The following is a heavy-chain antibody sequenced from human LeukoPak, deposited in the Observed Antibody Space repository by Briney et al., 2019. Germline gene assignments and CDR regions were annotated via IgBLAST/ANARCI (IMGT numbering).Heavy chain of an antibody. D-gene: IGHD6-19*01. CDR3: ARDPGHSGWYGDY. V-gene: IGHV3-33*01. Sequence: GGSLRLSCAASGFTFSSYGMHWVRQAPGKGLEWVSIIWYDGSNKYYADYVKGRFIISKNNSKNTLYLQMNSLRAEDTAVYYCARDPGHSGWYGDYWGQGTLVTVSS. J-gene: IGHJ4*02. CDR1: GFTFSSYG. CDR2: IWYDGSNK.